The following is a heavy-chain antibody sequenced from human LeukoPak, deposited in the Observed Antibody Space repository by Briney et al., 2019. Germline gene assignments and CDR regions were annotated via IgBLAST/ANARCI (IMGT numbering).Heavy chain of an antibody. CDR2: ISSSSSYI. CDR3: ARDRSYGDFAWGY. Sequence: PGGSLRLSCAASGFTFSSYSMNWVRQAPGKGLEWVSSISSSSSYIYYADSVKGRSTISRDNAKNSLYLQMNSLRAEDTAVYYCARDRSYGDFAWGYWGQGTLVTVSS. V-gene: IGHV3-21*01. D-gene: IGHD4-17*01. J-gene: IGHJ4*02. CDR1: GFTFSSYS.